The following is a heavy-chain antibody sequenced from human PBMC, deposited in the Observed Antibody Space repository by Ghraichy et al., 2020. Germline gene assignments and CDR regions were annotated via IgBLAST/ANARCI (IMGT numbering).Heavy chain of an antibody. D-gene: IGHD6-19*01. CDR3: ARDQDGSSGWYIPGFDY. J-gene: IGHJ4*02. V-gene: IGHV1-2*02. CDR2: INPNSGGT. CDR1: GYTFTGYY. Sequence: ASVKVSCKASGYTFTGYYMHWVRQAPGQGLEWMGWINPNSGGTNYAQKFQGRVTMTRDTSISTAYMELSRLRSDDTAVYYCARDQDGSSGWYIPGFDYWGQGTLVTVSS.